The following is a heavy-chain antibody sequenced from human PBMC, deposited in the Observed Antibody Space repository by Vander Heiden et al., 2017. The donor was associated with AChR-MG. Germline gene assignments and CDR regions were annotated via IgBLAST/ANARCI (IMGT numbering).Heavy chain of an antibody. CDR1: DGSFRGYY. CDR3: ARGALNLPTRMTTSLDV. J-gene: IGHJ6*02. D-gene: IGHD1-1*01. V-gene: IGHV4-34*01. CDR2: INHRGIR. Sequence: QVHLHQWGAGLFKTSEPLSLICPVYDGSFRGYYWTWIRQPPGTRLECIREINHRGIRNSNRSLKRRVTLSVETSKAQFSLNLSSVTAADTAVYYCARGALNLPTRMTTSLDVWGQGTKGSVSS.